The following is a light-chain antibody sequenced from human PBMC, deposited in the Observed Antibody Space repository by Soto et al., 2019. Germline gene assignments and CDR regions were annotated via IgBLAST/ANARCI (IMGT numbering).Light chain of an antibody. J-gene: IGKJ1*01. CDR1: QSVSSSY. V-gene: IGKV3-20*01. Sequence: EIVLTQSPGTLSLSPGERATLSCRASQSVSSSYLAWYQQRPGQAPRLLISGASTRATGIPDRISGSGSGTDFTLTISRLEPEDFAVYYCQQYGGSPRTFGQGTKVDIK. CDR3: QQYGGSPRT. CDR2: GAS.